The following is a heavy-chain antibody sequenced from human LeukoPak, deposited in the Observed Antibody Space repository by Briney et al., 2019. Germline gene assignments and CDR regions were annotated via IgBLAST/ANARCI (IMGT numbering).Heavy chain of an antibody. Sequence: PSETLSLTCTVSGGSFTNYYWSWIRQPAGEGLEWIGHINTKGSTSSNPSLKSPVIMSVDTSKNQFSLKLTSVTGADTAVYYCARERVDYVWGNYRYWDYWGRGILVTVSS. V-gene: IGHV4-4*07. CDR2: INTKGST. CDR3: ARERVDYVWGNYRYWDY. CDR1: GGSFTNYY. D-gene: IGHD3-16*02. J-gene: IGHJ4*02.